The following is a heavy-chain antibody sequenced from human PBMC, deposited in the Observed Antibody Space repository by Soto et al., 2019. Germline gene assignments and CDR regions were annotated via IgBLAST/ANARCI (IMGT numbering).Heavy chain of an antibody. CDR1: GFTFSLYS. J-gene: IGHJ6*02. D-gene: IGHD3-16*01. V-gene: IGHV3-48*02. CDR3: ARAVTWGLDV. CDR2: ISRSSTGI. Sequence: EVQLVESGGGLVQPGGSLRLSCAASGFTFSLYSMSWVRQAPGKGLEWVSYISRSSTGIHYADSVKGLLSISRDDATNSMHLKMNSLRDADTAVYYCARAVTWGLDVWGQGTTVSISS.